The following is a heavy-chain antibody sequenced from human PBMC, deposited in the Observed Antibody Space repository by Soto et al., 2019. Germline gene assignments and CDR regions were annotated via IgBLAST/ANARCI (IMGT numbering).Heavy chain of an antibody. J-gene: IGHJ6*02. CDR2: IWNDGSNK. Sequence: SLRLSCAASGFTFSSYGMHWVRQAPGKGLEWVAVIWNDGSNKYYADSVKGRFTISRDNSKNTLYLQMNSLRAEDTAVYYCARGQWYYDFWSGYPSSMDVWGQGTTVTVSS. D-gene: IGHD3-3*01. V-gene: IGHV3-33*01. CDR3: ARGQWYYDFWSGYPSSMDV. CDR1: GFTFSSYG.